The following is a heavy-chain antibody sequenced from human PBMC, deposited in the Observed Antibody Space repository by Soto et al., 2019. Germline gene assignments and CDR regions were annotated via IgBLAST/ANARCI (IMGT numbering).Heavy chain of an antibody. V-gene: IGHV1-69*13. CDR2: IIPIPGTA. D-gene: IGHD2-2*01. CDR1: GGTFGSYA. CDR3: ARSQGSSTSLEIYYYYYYGMDV. J-gene: IGHJ6*02. Sequence: VKVSCKASGGTFGSYAISWVRQAPGQGLEWMGGIIPIPGTANYAQKFQGRVTIAADESTSTAYMELSSLRSEDTAVYYCARSQGSSTSLEIYYYYYYGMDVWGQ.